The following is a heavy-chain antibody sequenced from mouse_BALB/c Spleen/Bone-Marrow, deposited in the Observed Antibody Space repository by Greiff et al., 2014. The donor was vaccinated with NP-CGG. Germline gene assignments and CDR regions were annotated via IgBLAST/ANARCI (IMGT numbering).Heavy chain of an antibody. Sequence: VQLQQSGAELVKPGASVKLSCKTSGYTFTSYWIQWVKQRPGQGLGWIGVTFPGTGTTYYNEKFKGKATLTIDTSSSTAYMQLSSLTSEDSAVYFCAREGSRLRGYFDVWGAGTTVTVSS. V-gene: IGHV1S132*01. D-gene: IGHD1-1*01. CDR1: GYTFTSYW. CDR3: AREGSRLRGYFDV. CDR2: TFPGTGTT. J-gene: IGHJ1*01.